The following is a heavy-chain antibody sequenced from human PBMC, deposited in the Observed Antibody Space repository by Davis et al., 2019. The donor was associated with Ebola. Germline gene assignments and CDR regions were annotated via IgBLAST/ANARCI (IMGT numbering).Heavy chain of an antibody. J-gene: IGHJ4*02. CDR2: ISAYNGNT. V-gene: IGHV1-18*01. D-gene: IGHD4-17*01. CDR3: ARGSHGDPRVKTHFDY. CDR1: GYTFTSYG. Sequence: ASVKVSCKASGYTFTSYGISWVRQAPGQGLEWMGWISAYNGNTNYAQKLQGRVIMTSDTATTTAYMEVGSLRSDDTAVYYCARGSHGDPRVKTHFDYWGQGTLVTVSS.